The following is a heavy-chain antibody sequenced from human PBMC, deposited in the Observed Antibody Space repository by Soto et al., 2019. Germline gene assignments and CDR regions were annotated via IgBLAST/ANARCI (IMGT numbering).Heavy chain of an antibody. CDR1: GYTFTSYY. CDR2: INPSGGST. D-gene: IGHD3-3*01. Sequence: ASVKVSCKASGYTFTSYYMHWVRQAPGQGLEWMGIINPSGGSTSYAQKFQGRVTMTRDTSTSTVYMELSSLRSEDTAVYYCARTYYDFGSGPPLYYYYGMDVWGQGTTVTVS. J-gene: IGHJ6*02. V-gene: IGHV1-46*01. CDR3: ARTYYDFGSGPPLYYYYGMDV.